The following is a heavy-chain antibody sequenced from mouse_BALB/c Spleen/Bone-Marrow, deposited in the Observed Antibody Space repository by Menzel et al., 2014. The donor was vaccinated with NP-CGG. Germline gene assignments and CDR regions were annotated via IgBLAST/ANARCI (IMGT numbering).Heavy chain of an antibody. CDR3: ASYVYGYYFDY. D-gene: IGHD2-2*01. CDR2: MDPANGNT. CDR1: GFNIKDTY. Sequence: VQLQQSGAELVKPGASVKLSCTASGFNIKDTYMHWGKQRPEQGLEWIGRMDPANGNTKYDPKFQGKATITADTSSNTAYLQLSSLTSEDTAVYYCASYVYGYYFDYWGQGTTLTVSS. V-gene: IGHV14-3*02. J-gene: IGHJ2*01.